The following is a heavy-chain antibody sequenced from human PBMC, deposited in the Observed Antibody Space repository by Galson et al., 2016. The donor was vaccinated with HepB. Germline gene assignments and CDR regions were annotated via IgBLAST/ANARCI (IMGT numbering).Heavy chain of an antibody. D-gene: IGHD2-15*01. CDR2: TNKDGSER. CDR1: GFTLSNYW. V-gene: IGHV3-7*01. J-gene: IGHJ4*02. CDR3: SAYCCGGSCHGVDY. Sequence: SLRLSCAASGFTLSNYWLDWVRQAPGKGLEWVDNTNKDGSERSYPDSVKGRFTISRDNAKNSLYLQMNSLRVEDTALYYCSAYCCGGSCHGVDYWGQGTQVTVSS.